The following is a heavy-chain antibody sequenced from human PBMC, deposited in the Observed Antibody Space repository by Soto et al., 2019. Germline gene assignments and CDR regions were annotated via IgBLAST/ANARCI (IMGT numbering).Heavy chain of an antibody. CDR3: ASPVECSTTSCIS. D-gene: IGHD2-2*01. Sequence: GGALRLSCAASGFTFSRYRMNWVRQAPGKGLDWVSYIRSSRNRTSYAESLQRPFNLSRDNATNSMHPPMNRPRADETDVSYCASPVECSTTSCISWGQGTLATVSS. J-gene: IGHJ4*02. V-gene: IGHV3-48*01. CDR1: GFTFSRYR. CDR2: IRSSRNRT.